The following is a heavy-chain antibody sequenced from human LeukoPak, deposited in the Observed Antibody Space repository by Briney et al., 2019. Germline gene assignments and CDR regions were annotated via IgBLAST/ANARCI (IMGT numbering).Heavy chain of an antibody. CDR2: FYPGDSDT. V-gene: IGHV5-51*01. Sequence: GESLKISCKGSGYSFPSYCIGWVREMPGKGLEWMGIFYPGDSDTRYSPSFQGQVTISADKSMCTAYLQWSSLKASDTAMYYCARRNPNRRNAFDIWGQGTMVTVSS. J-gene: IGHJ3*02. CDR1: GYSFPSYC. CDR3: ARRNPNRRNAFDI. D-gene: IGHD1-14*01.